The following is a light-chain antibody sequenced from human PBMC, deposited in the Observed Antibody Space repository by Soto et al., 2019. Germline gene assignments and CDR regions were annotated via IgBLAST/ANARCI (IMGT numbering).Light chain of an antibody. CDR2: KAS. V-gene: IGKV1-5*03. CDR1: QTISSW. J-gene: IGKJ1*01. Sequence: DIQVTQSPSTLSGSVGDRVTITCRASQTISSWLAWYQQKPGKAPKLLIYKASTLKSGVPSRFSGNGSGTEFTLTISSLQPDDFAPYYCQHYNSYSDAFGQGTKVELK. CDR3: QHYNSYSDA.